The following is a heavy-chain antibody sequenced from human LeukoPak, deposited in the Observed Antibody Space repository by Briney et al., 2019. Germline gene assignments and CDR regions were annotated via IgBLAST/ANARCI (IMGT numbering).Heavy chain of an antibody. CDR2: IWYDGSKK. J-gene: IGHJ5*02. CDR1: GFTFSSYG. V-gene: IGHV3-33*01. CDR3: AREREVTWFDP. Sequence: GGSLRLSCAASGFTFSSYGMHWVRQAPGKGLEWVAVIWYDGSKKYYADSVKGRFTISRDNSKNTLYLQMNSLRAEDTAVYYCAREREVTWFDPWGQGTLVTVSS. D-gene: IGHD2-21*02.